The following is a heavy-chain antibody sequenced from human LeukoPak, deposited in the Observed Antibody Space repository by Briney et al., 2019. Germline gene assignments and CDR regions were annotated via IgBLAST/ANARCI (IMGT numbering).Heavy chain of an antibody. J-gene: IGHJ4*02. CDR1: GGSIISYY. Sequence: SETLSLTCSVSGGSIISYYWSWIRQPPGRGLEWIGYIYHTGTTNYNPSLKSRFTISVNTSTNQLSLRLNSVTAADTAVYYCARGSGWCSSSTCYSFDYWGQGSLVTVSS. CDR3: ARGSGWCSSSTCYSFDY. V-gene: IGHV4-59*01. D-gene: IGHD2-2*01. CDR2: IYHTGTT.